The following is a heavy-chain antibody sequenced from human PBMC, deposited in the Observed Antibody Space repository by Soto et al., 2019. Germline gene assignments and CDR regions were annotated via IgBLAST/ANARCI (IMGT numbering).Heavy chain of an antibody. D-gene: IGHD6-19*01. V-gene: IGHV4-59*08. J-gene: IGHJ4*02. Sequence: SETLSLTCTVAGGTISSYYWSWIRQPPGKGLEWIGYIYYSGSTNYNPSLKSRVTISVDTSKNQFSLKLSSVTAADTAVYYCASKSGYSSGWMDYWGQGTLVTVS. CDR2: IYYSGST. CDR1: GGTISSYY. CDR3: ASKSGYSSGWMDY.